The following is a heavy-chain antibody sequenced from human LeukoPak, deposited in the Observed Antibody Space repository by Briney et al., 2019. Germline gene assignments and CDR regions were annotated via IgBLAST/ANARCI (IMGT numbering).Heavy chain of an antibody. D-gene: IGHD3-22*01. Sequence: GGSLRLSCTVSGFSLSSYALSWVRRAPGKGLEWVSATSSSDAGKYYADSVRGRFTISRDNSKNTLYLQMNSLRAEDTAVYYCAKDKAMIVVVITDDAFDIWGQGTMVTVSS. J-gene: IGHJ3*02. CDR3: AKDKAMIVVVITDDAFDI. CDR2: TSSSDAGK. V-gene: IGHV3-23*01. CDR1: GFSLSSYA.